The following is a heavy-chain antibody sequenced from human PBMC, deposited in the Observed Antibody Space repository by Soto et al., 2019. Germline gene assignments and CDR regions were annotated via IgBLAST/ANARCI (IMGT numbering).Heavy chain of an antibody. CDR3: AREMGHDYGVGDYGMDV. V-gene: IGHV3-30-3*01. CDR2: ISYDGSNK. D-gene: IGHD4-17*01. J-gene: IGHJ6*02. CDR1: GFTFSSYA. Sequence: QVQLVESGGGVVQPGRSLRLSCAASGFTFSSYAMHWVRQAPGKGLEWVAVISYDGSNKYYADSVKGRFTFSRDNSKNTLYLQMNSLRAEDTAVYYCAREMGHDYGVGDYGMDVWGQGTTVTVSS.